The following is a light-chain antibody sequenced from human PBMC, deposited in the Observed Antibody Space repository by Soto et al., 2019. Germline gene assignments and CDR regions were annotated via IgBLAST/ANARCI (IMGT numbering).Light chain of an antibody. CDR2: EVS. Sequence: QSVLTQPPSASGSPGQSVTISCIGTSSDVGGYNYVSWYQQHPGKAPKLMIYEVSKRPSGVPDRFSGSKSGNTASLTVSGLQAEDEADYYCSSYAGSNNPLFGGGTKLTVL. V-gene: IGLV2-8*01. CDR1: SSDVGGYNY. J-gene: IGLJ2*01. CDR3: SSYAGSNNPL.